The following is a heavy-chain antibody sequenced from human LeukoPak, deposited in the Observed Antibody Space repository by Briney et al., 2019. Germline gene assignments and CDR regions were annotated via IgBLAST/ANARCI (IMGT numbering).Heavy chain of an antibody. Sequence: PGGSLRLSCAASGFTFSSYGMHWVRQAPGKGLEWVAVIWYDGSNKYYADSVKGRFTISRDNSKNTLYLQMNSLRAEDTAAYYCARDPGSSGWYGYYYYGMDVWGQGTTVTVSS. CDR2: IWYDGSNK. CDR3: ARDPGSSGWYGYYYYGMDV. D-gene: IGHD6-19*01. J-gene: IGHJ6*02. CDR1: GFTFSSYG. V-gene: IGHV3-33*01.